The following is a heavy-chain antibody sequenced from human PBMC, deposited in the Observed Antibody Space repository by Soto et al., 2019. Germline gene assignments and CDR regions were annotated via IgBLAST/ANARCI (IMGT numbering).Heavy chain of an antibody. J-gene: IGHJ4*02. D-gene: IGHD7-27*01. V-gene: IGHV3-9*01. CDR3: AKAPGDWEYYFDY. Sequence: GGSLRLSCAASGFTFDDYAMHWVRQAPGKGLEWVSGISWNSGSIGYADSVKGRFTISRDNAKNSLYLQMNSLRAEDTALYYCAKAPGDWEYYFDYWGQGTLVTVSS. CDR2: ISWNSGSI. CDR1: GFTFDDYA.